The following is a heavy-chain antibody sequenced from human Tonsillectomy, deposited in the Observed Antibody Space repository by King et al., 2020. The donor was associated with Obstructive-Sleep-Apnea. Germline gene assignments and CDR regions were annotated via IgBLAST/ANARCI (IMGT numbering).Heavy chain of an antibody. CDR3: AKDRSVGVPGAFDF. CDR2: INWNSGHI. CDR1: GFSFDDYA. Sequence: VQLVESGGGLVQPGRSLRLSCAASGFSFDDYAMHWVRRAPGKGLEWVSGINWNSGHIGYADSVKGRFTISRDNAKNSLYLQMNSLRAEDTALSYCAKDRSVGVPGAFDFWGQGTMVTVSS. J-gene: IGHJ3*01. V-gene: IGHV3-9*01. D-gene: IGHD3-16*01.